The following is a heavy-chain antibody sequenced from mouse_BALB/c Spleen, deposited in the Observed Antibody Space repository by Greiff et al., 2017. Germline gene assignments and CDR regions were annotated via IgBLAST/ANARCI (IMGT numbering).Heavy chain of an antibody. CDR2: ISSGGST. CDR1: GFTFSSYA. CDR3: ARYDYDGAWFAY. Sequence: EVKLVESGGGLVKPGGSLKLSCAASGFTFSSYAMPWVRQTPEKRLEWVASISSGGSTYYPDSVKGRFTISRDNARNILYLQMSSLRSEDTAMYYCARYDYDGAWFAYWGQGTLVTVSA. D-gene: IGHD2-4*01. J-gene: IGHJ3*01. V-gene: IGHV5-6-5*01.